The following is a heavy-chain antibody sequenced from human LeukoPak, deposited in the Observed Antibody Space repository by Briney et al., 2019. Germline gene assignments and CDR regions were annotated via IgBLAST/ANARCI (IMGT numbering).Heavy chain of an antibody. CDR1: GGSFCGYY. D-gene: IGHD7-27*01. CDR3: ARGELGISAFDI. J-gene: IGHJ3*02. Sequence: SETLSLTCAVYGGSFCGYYWSWIRQPPGKGLKWIGEINHSGSTNYHPSLKSRVTISLDTSKNQFSLKLRSVTAADTAVYYCARGELGISAFDIWGQGTMVTVSS. V-gene: IGHV4-34*01. CDR2: INHSGST.